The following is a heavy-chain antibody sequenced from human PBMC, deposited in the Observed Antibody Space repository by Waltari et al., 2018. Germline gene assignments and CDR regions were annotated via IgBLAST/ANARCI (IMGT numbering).Heavy chain of an antibody. CDR3: AKDGAGKGYYYYGMDV. D-gene: IGHD3-16*01. Sequence: QVQLVESGGGVVQPGGSLRLPCAASGFTFSSYGMHWVRQAAGKLLEWVAFVRYDGSNKYYASSVKGRVTISRDNSKSTLYLQMNSLRAEDTAVYYCAKDGAGKGYYYYGMDVWGQGTTVTVSS. CDR2: VRYDGSNK. J-gene: IGHJ6*02. V-gene: IGHV3-30*02. CDR1: GFTFSSYG.